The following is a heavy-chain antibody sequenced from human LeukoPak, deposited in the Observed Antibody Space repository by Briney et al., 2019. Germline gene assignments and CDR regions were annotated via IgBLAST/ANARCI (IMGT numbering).Heavy chain of an antibody. J-gene: IGHJ5*02. V-gene: IGHV3-23*01. Sequence: PGGSLRLSCAASGFTFSSYAMSWVRQAPGKGLEWVSAISGSGGSTYYADSVKGRFTISRDNSKNTLYLQMNSLRAEDTAVYYCATRVKRWNYRDNWLDPWGQGTLVTVSS. CDR2: ISGSGGST. D-gene: IGHD1-7*01. CDR3: ATRVKRWNYRDNWLDP. CDR1: GFTFSSYA.